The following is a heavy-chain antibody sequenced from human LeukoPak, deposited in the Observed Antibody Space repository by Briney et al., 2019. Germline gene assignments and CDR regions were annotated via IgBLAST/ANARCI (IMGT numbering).Heavy chain of an antibody. J-gene: IGHJ4*02. D-gene: IGHD3-22*01. V-gene: IGHV3-23*01. CDR2: VSGSGDTT. CDR1: GFTFSNYP. Sequence: GGSLRLSCAASGFTFSNYPMAWIRQAPGKGPEWVSAVSGSGDTTIYTDSVKGRFTISRDNSKNTWSLQMNSLQAEDTALYYRAKELWEGSGYLDYWGQGILVTVSS. CDR3: AKELWEGSGYLDY.